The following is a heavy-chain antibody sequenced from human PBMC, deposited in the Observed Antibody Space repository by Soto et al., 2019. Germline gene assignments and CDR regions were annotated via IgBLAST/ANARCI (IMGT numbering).Heavy chain of an antibody. CDR1: GYTFTSYY. D-gene: IGHD3-22*01. V-gene: IGHV1-69*13. CDR2: IIPIFGTA. J-gene: IGHJ5*02. Sequence: SVKVSCKASGYTFTSYYMHWVRQAPGQGLEWMGGIIPIFGTANYAQKFQARVTITADESTSTAYMELSSLRSEDTAVYYCARDRGPSSGYYPYWFDPWGQGTLVTVSS. CDR3: ARDRGPSSGYYPYWFDP.